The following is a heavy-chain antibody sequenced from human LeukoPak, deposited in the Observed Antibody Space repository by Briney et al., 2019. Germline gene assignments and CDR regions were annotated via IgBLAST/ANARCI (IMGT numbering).Heavy chain of an antibody. CDR2: IYHSGGT. CDR3: VRELRLALDP. Sequence: SETLSLTCTVSGYSISSGYYWGWIRQPPGKGLEWIGSIYHSGGTYYNPSLKSRVTISVDTSKNQFSLKLSSVTAADTAVYYCVRELRLALDPWGQGTLVTVSS. D-gene: IGHD6-19*01. V-gene: IGHV4-38-2*02. CDR1: GYSISSGYY. J-gene: IGHJ5*02.